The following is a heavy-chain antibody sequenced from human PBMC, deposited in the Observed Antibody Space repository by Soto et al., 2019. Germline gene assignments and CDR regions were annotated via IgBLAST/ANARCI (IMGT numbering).Heavy chain of an antibody. CDR3: ARLGGSENYPRSDP. J-gene: IGHJ5*01. V-gene: IGHV1-69*01. CDR2: IIPIFGTA. Sequence: SVKVSCKTSGGTFSSYAISWVRQAPGQWLEWMGGIIPIFGTANYAHKFQGRVTITADESTSTAYMELSRLRSEDTPVYYCARLGGSENYPRSDPWGQGTLVTVSS. CDR1: GGTFSSYA. D-gene: IGHD3-10*01.